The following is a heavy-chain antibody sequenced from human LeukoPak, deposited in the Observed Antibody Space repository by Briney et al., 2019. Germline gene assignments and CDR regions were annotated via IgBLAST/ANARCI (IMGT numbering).Heavy chain of an antibody. V-gene: IGHV1-2*02. CDR2: INPNSGAT. CDR1: GYSFSGYY. D-gene: IGHD3-22*01. CDR3: ARDQNYFDTTASYGMDC. J-gene: IGHJ4*02. Sequence: ASVKVSCKASGYSFSGYYIHWVRQAPGQGLEWMGWINPNSGATNYAQKFQGTVTMTRDTSTSTAYMELSRLRSDDTAVYYCARDQNYFDTTASYGMDCWGQGTLVTVSS.